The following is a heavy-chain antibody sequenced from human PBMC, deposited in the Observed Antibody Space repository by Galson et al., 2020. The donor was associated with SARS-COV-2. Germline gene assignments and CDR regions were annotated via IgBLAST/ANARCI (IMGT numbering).Heavy chain of an antibody. D-gene: IGHD6-19*01. CDR2: IFYDGSDK. Sequence: GESLKISCAASGFTFSGHAMHWVRQAPGKGLEWVAQIFYDGSDKYYGDAVKGRFTISRDSSKNTVYLQMNNLRADDTAVYYCAIDGQSSSGWAFDYWGQGTLVTVSS. J-gene: IGHJ4*02. V-gene: IGHV3-33*01. CDR1: GFTFSGHA. CDR3: AIDGQSSSGWAFDY.